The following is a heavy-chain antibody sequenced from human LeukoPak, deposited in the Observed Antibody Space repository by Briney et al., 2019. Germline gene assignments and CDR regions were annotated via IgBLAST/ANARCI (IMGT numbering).Heavy chain of an antibody. CDR3: ARGPYCSGGNCYSQYFDY. Sequence: ASVKVSCTASGYTFTIYGISWVRQAPGQGLEWMGWISAYNGNTNYAQKLQGRVTMTTDTSTSTAYMELRSLRSDDTAVYYCARGPYCSGGNCYSQYFDYWGQGTLVTVSS. CDR1: GYTFTIYG. D-gene: IGHD2-15*01. J-gene: IGHJ4*02. CDR2: ISAYNGNT. V-gene: IGHV1-18*01.